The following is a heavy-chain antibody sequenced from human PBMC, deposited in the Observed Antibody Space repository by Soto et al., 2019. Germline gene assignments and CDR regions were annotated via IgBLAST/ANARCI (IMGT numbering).Heavy chain of an antibody. D-gene: IGHD3-10*01. CDR1: GFTFSSYA. CDR2: ISGSGGST. CDR3: AKGRITMVRGPTPPAEYYFDY. Sequence: PGGSLRLSCAASGFTFSSYAMSWVRQAPGKGLEWVSAISGSGGSTYYADSVKGRFTISRDNSKNTLYLQMNSLRAEDTAVYYCAKGRITMVRGPTPPAEYYFDYWGQGTLVTVSS. J-gene: IGHJ4*02. V-gene: IGHV3-23*01.